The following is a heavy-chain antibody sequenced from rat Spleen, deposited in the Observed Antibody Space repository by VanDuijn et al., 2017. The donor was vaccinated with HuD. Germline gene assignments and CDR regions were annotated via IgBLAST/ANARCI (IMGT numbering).Heavy chain of an antibody. Sequence: EVQLVESDGGLVQAGRSLKLSCAASGFILSDYYMAWVRQAPTKGLEWVATINYDGRSTFYRDSVKARFTVSRDNANNTLYLQMDSLRSEETAAYYCVRHVSSSPYLYVMDVWGQVASVTVSS. D-gene: IGHD3-3*01. CDR1: GFILSDYY. CDR3: VRHVSSSPYLYVMDV. V-gene: IGHV5-29*01. J-gene: IGHJ4*01. CDR2: INYDGRST.